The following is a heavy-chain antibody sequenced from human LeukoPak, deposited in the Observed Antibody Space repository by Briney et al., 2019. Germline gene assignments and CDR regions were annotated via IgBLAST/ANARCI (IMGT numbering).Heavy chain of an antibody. J-gene: IGHJ4*02. V-gene: IGHV3-23*01. CDR3: ARALTLVRGFMTMDYFDS. CDR2: ISGSGGST. D-gene: IGHD3-10*01. Sequence: GGSLRLSCAASGFTFSSYAMSWVRQAPGKGLEWVSAISGSGGSTYYADSVKGRFTISRDNAKNTLYLQMNSLRAEDTAVFYCARALTLVRGFMTMDYFDSWGQGTLVTVSS. CDR1: GFTFSSYA.